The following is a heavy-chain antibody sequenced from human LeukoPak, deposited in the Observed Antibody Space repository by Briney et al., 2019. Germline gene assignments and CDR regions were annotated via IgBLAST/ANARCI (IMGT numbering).Heavy chain of an antibody. CDR1: GFTFSSFA. CDR3: AKGPSYSGSYSRGYFDY. Sequence: GASLKLSCAASGFTFSSFAMSWVRQAPGQGLEWISSISASGGSTCYADSVKGRFTISRDNSKNTLYLQMNSLRAEDTAVYYCAKGPSYSGSYSRGYFDYWGQGTLVTVSS. D-gene: IGHD1-26*01. V-gene: IGHV3-23*01. J-gene: IGHJ4*02. CDR2: ISASGGST.